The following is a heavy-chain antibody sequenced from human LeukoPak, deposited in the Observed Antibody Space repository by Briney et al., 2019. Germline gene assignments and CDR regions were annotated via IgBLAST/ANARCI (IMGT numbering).Heavy chain of an antibody. CDR2: IHHSGSI. CDR1: GVSISSNLW. V-gene: IGHV4-4*02. CDR3: ARGGDRSFDY. Sequence: SETLSLTCAVSGVSISSNLWWTWVRQPPGRGLEWIAEIHHSGSINYNPSLKSRVTISVDKAKNQFSLNLNSVTAADTAVYYCARGGDRSFDYWGQGTLVTVSS. J-gene: IGHJ4*02. D-gene: IGHD3-10*01.